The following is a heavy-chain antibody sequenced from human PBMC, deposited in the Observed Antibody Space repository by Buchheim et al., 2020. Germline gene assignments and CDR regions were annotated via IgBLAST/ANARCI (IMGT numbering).Heavy chain of an antibody. D-gene: IGHD1-26*01. CDR1: GFTFSSYG. J-gene: IGHJ4*02. CDR3: TTDFGIVGATGSNY. V-gene: IGHV3-30*03. Sequence: QVQLVESGGGVVQPGRSLRLSCAASGFTFSSYGMHWVRQAPGKGLEWVAVISYDGSNKYYADSVKGRFTISRDNSKNTLYLQMNSLRAEDTAVYYCTTDFGIVGATGSNYWGQGTL. CDR2: ISYDGSNK.